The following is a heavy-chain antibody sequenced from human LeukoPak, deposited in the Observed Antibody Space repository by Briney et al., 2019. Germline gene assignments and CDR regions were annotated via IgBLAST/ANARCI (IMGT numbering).Heavy chain of an antibody. D-gene: IGHD3-22*01. Sequence: PSETLSLTCAVYGGSFSGDYWSWIRQPPGKGLEWIGEINHSGSTNYNPSLKSRVTISVDTSKNQCSLKLSSVTAADTAVYYCARGTYYYASSGYSAKLYYFDYWGQGTLVTVSS. J-gene: IGHJ4*02. CDR3: ARGTYYYASSGYSAKLYYFDY. CDR2: INHSGST. CDR1: GGSFSGDY. V-gene: IGHV4-34*01.